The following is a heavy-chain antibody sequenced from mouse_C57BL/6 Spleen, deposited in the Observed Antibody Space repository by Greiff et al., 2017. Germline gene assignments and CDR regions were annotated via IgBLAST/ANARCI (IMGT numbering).Heavy chain of an antibody. Sequence: EVKLVESEGGLVQPGSSMKLSCTASGFTFSDYYMAWVRQVPEKGLEWVANINYDGSSTYYLDSLKSRFIISRDNAKHFLYLQMSSLKSEDTATYYCARDEGNYYGSSYWYFDVWGTGTTVTVSS. CDR2: INYDGSST. CDR1: GFTFSDYY. J-gene: IGHJ1*03. V-gene: IGHV5-16*01. CDR3: ARDEGNYYGSSYWYFDV. D-gene: IGHD1-1*01.